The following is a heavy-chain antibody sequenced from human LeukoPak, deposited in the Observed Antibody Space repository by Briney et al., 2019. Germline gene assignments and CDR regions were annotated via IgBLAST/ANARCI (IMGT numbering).Heavy chain of an antibody. J-gene: IGHJ6*03. CDR2: IYYSGST. Sequence: SETLSLTCTVSGGSISSSSYYWGWIRQPPGKGLEWIGSIYYSGSTYYNPSLKSRVTISVDTSKNQFSLKLSSVTAADTAVYYCARSPICSGGSCYYYYYYYMDVWGKGTTVTVSS. V-gene: IGHV4-39*07. D-gene: IGHD2-15*01. CDR3: ARSPICSGGSCYYYYYYYMDV. CDR1: GGSISSSSYY.